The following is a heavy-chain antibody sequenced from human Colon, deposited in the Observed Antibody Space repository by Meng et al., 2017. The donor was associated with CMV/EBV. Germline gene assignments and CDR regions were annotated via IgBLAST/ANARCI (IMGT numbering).Heavy chain of an antibody. V-gene: IGHV1-2*02. CDR3: AREMATITRNHYYYYGMDV. Sequence: ASVTVSCKASGYIFTDHYIHWVRQAPGQGLEWMGWINPNSGGTNYAQKFQGRVTMTRDTSINTAYMELSRLRSDDTAVYYCAREMATITRNHYYYYGMDVWGQGTTVTVSS. CDR2: INPNSGGT. CDR1: GYIFTDHY. J-gene: IGHJ6*02. D-gene: IGHD5-24*01.